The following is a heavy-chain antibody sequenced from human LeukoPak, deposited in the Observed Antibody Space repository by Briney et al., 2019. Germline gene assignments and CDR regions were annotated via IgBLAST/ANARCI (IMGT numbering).Heavy chain of an antibody. CDR3: ARVVVVAAVWFDP. D-gene: IGHD2-15*01. CDR2: ISAYNGNT. J-gene: IGHJ5*02. V-gene: IGHV1-18*01. Sequence: ASVKVSCKASGYAFTSYGIRWVREAPGQGLEWMAWISAYNGNTNYAQKLQGRVTMTTDTSTSTAYMELRSLRSDDTAVYYCARVVVVAAVWFDPWGQGTLVTVSS. CDR1: GYAFTSYG.